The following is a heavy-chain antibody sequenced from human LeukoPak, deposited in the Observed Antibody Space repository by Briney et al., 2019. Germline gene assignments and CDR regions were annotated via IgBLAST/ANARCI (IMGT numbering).Heavy chain of an antibody. Sequence: ASVKVSCKASGYTFSSYYMHWVRQAPGQGLEWMGIINPSGGSTTYAQKFQGRVTMTRDTSTNIVYVELSSLSSDDTAVYYCARDHVMTMVTTPYYFDYWGQGTLVTVSS. J-gene: IGHJ4*02. D-gene: IGHD4-17*01. CDR2: INPSGGST. CDR3: ARDHVMTMVTTPYYFDY. V-gene: IGHV1-46*01. CDR1: GYTFSSYY.